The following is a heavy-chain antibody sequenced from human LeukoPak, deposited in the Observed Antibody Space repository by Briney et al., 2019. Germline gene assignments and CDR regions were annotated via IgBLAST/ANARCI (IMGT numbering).Heavy chain of an antibody. Sequence: ASVKVSCKASGYTFTGYYMHWVRQAPGQGLEWMGWINPNSGGTNYAQKFQGRVTMTRDTSISTAYMELSRLRSDDTAVYYCARDQYYYDSSGYYPSWGQGTLVTVSS. D-gene: IGHD3-22*01. J-gene: IGHJ5*02. CDR1: GYTFTGYY. V-gene: IGHV1-2*02. CDR3: ARDQYYYDSSGYYPS. CDR2: INPNSGGT.